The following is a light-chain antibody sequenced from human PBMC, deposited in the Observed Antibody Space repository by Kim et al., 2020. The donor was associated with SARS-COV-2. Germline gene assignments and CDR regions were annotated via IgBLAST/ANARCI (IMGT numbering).Light chain of an antibody. CDR2: AAS. CDR3: QQSYITPCS. Sequence: DIQMTQSPSTLSASVRDRVTITCRTTQSISSHLNWYQQKPGRAPKLLISAASTLPGGVPSRFSGSGSETDFTLTISSLQPEDFATYFCQQSYITPCSVGPGTKGDIK. V-gene: IGKV1-39*01. CDR1: QSISSH. J-gene: IGKJ3*01.